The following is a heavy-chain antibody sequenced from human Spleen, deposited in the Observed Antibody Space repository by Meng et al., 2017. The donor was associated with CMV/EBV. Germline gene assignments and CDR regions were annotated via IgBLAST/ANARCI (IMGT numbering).Heavy chain of an antibody. CDR3: ARGPMGRGDY. CDR2: IDHSGST. D-gene: IGHD1-26*01. Sequence: SETLSLTCGVYSGSFSGYYWNWIRQPPGKGLEWIGEIDHSGSTNYNPSLKSRVTISVDTSKNQFSLKLSSVTAADTAVYYCARGPMGRGDYWGQGTLVTVSS. CDR1: SGSFSGYY. V-gene: IGHV4-34*01. J-gene: IGHJ4*02.